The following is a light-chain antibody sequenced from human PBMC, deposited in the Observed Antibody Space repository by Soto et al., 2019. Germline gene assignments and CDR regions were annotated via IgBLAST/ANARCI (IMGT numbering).Light chain of an antibody. J-gene: IGKJ4*01. CDR3: QQRGNWPLT. V-gene: IGKV3-11*01. CDR2: DAS. Sequence: TVLTQSPATLSLSPGERATLSCRASQNIRDYLTWYQQKPGQAPRLLIYDASSRATGVPARFSGSGFGTDFTLIINNLEPEDFAVYYCQQRGNWPLTFGGGTKVEI. CDR1: QNIRDY.